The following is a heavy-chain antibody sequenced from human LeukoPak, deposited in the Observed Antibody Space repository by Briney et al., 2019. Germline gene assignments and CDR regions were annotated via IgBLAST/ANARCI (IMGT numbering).Heavy chain of an antibody. V-gene: IGHV1-8*03. J-gene: IGHJ4*02. D-gene: IGHD1-14*01. CDR1: GNTFTSYD. CDR2: MNPNSANT. CDR3: ARTLPGGVVDY. Sequence: VASVKVSCKASGNTFTSYDINWVRQATGQGLEWMGWMNPNSANTGYAQKFQGRVTITRDTSKSTAYMELSSLRSGDTAVYYCARTLPGGVVDYWGQGTLVTVSS.